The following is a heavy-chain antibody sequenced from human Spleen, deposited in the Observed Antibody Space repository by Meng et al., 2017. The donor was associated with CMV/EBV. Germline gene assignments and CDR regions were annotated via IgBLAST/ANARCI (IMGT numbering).Heavy chain of an antibody. CDR3: ARDGTPMV. D-gene: IGHD3-10*01. J-gene: IGHJ4*02. CDR1: GGSISSSSYY. Sequence: SETLSLTCTVSGGSISSSSYYWGWIRQPPGKGLEWIGSIYYSGSTYYNPSLTSRVTISVDTSKNQFSLKLSSVTAADTAVYYCARDGTPMVWGQGTLVTVSS. V-gene: IGHV4-39*07. CDR2: IYYSGST.